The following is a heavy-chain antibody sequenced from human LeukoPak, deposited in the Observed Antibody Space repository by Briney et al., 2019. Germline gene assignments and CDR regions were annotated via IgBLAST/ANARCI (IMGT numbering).Heavy chain of an antibody. CDR2: INPNSGGT. Sequence: EASVKVSCKASGYSFTDYYMHWVRQAPGQGLEWMGWINPNSGGTSSAQKFQGRVTMTRDTSITTVYMEVSWLTSDDTAIYYCARADRLDGGPYLIGPWGQGTLVTVSS. CDR3: ARADRLDGGPYLIGP. V-gene: IGHV1-2*02. D-gene: IGHD2-21*01. CDR1: GYSFTDYY. J-gene: IGHJ5*02.